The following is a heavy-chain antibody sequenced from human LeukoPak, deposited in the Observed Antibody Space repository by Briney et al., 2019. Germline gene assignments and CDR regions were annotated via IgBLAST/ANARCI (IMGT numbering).Heavy chain of an antibody. CDR2: ISGSGGSP. D-gene: IGHD3-22*01. CDR3: ARAPTRPTLIVYDLYFDS. CDR1: ELNFSQIG. Sequence: PGGSLRLSCVTSELNFSQIGMTWLRQAPGKGLEWVATISGSGGSPFYADSVKARFTISRDNSTNTLYLEMNSLGVEDTAVYYCARAPTRPTLIVYDLYFDSWGQGSLVTVSS. V-gene: IGHV3-23*01. J-gene: IGHJ4*02.